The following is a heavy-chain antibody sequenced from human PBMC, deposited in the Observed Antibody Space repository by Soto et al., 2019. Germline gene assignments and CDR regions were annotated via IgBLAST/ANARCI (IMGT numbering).Heavy chain of an antibody. Sequence: TLSLTCTVSGGSISSGSYYWGWIRQPPGKGLEWIGSIYYSGSTYYNPSLKSRVTISVDTSKNQFSLKLSSVTAADTAVYYCARNRYYYDSSGYYFDDYWGQGTLVTVS. CDR3: ARNRYYYDSSGYYFDDY. CDR2: IYYSGST. CDR1: GGSISSGSYY. D-gene: IGHD3-22*01. J-gene: IGHJ4*02. V-gene: IGHV4-39*01.